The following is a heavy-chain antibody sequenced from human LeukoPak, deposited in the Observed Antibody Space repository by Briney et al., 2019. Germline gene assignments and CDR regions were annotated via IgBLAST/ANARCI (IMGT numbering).Heavy chain of an antibody. CDR1: GYTFTNYW. D-gene: IGHD3-22*01. J-gene: IGHJ1*01. Sequence: PGESLKISCKGSGYTFTNYWIGWVRQLPGKGLEWMGIIYPGYSYTKYSPSFQGQVTISADKSISTAYLHWSSLEASDTAMYYCARTYYYDSSGYYITVYFQHWGQGTLVSVSS. V-gene: IGHV5-51*01. CDR3: ARTYYYDSSGYYITVYFQH. CDR2: IYPGYSYT.